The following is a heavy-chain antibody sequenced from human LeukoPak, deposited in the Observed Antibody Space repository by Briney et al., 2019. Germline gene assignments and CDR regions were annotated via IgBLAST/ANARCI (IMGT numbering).Heavy chain of an antibody. D-gene: IGHD2-15*01. CDR2: IYYSGST. CDR3: ARHMVVAATVECFQH. V-gene: IGHV4-39*01. Sequence: SETLSLTCTVSGGSISSSSYYWGWIRQPPGKGLEWIGSIYYSGSTYYNPSLKSRVTISVDTSKNQFSLKLSSVTAADTAVYYCARHMVVAATVECFQHWGQGTLVTVSS. CDR1: GGSISSSSYY. J-gene: IGHJ1*01.